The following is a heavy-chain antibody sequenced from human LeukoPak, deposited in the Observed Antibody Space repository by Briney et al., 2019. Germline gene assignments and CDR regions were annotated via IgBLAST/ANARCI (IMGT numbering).Heavy chain of an antibody. CDR2: ISPASGAT. V-gene: IGHV1-2*02. J-gene: IGHJ4*02. CDR1: GYTFTGSY. CDR3: ANEHGG. Sequence: ASVKVSCKASGYTFTGSYMHCVRQAPGQGFEWIGWISPASGATKYAQNFQGRVTLTTDTSITTAYMELSSLTSDDTASYYCANEHGGWGQGTPVTVSS. D-gene: IGHD3-16*01.